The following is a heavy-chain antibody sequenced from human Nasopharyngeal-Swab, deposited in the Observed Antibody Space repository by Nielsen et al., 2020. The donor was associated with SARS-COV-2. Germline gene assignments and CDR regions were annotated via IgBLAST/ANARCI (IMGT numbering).Heavy chain of an antibody. Sequence: GGSLRLYCAASGFTFSSYEMNWVRQAPGKGLEWVSYISSSGSTIYYADSVKGRFTISRDNAKNSLYLQMNSLRAEDTAVYYCARDDSSPHVGAFDIWGQGTMVTVSS. CDR3: ARDDSSPHVGAFDI. CDR1: GFTFSSYE. CDR2: ISSSGSTI. D-gene: IGHD3-22*01. J-gene: IGHJ3*02. V-gene: IGHV3-48*03.